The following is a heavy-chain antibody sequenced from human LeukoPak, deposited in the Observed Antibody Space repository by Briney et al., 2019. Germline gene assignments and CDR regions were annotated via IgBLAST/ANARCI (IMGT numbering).Heavy chain of an antibody. Sequence: SETLSLTCTVSGGSITTSNYHWGWIRQPPGKGLEWIASIYHDGTTYYNLSLRSRVTISIDTSKNQFSPKVGSVTAADTAVYYCVRDVPSGLFDYWGQGTLVTVSS. J-gene: IGHJ4*02. CDR2: IYHDGTT. V-gene: IGHV4-39*07. CDR3: VRDVPSGLFDY. D-gene: IGHD3-10*01. CDR1: GGSITTSNYH.